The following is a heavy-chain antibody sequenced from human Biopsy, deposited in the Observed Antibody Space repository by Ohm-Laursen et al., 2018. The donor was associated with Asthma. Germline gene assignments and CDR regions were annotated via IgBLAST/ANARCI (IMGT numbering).Heavy chain of an antibody. D-gene: IGHD3-10*01. CDR3: ARGLDYSGRSGFDY. J-gene: IGHJ4*02. Sequence: SLRLSCAASGFMFRSFGMHWVRQAPGKGLEWVAFVSSDGHDKFYEDSVKGRFTISRDNSMNTLYLHMNSLRVEDTAVYYCARGLDYSGRSGFDYWGQGTLVTVSS. CDR1: GFMFRSFG. V-gene: IGHV3-33*08. CDR2: VSSDGHDK.